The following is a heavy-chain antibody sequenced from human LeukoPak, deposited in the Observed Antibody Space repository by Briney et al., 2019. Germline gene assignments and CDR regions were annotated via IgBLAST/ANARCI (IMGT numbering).Heavy chain of an antibody. CDR2: IIPILGIA. V-gene: IGHV1-69*04. J-gene: IGHJ5*02. D-gene: IGHD2-2*01. CDR1: GGTFSSYA. Sequence: WASVKVSCKASGGTFSSYAISWVRQAPGQGLEWMGRIIPILGIANYAQKFQGRVTITADKSTGTAYMELSSLRSEDTAVYYCARVGCSSTSCYGDWFDPWGQGTLVTVSS. CDR3: ARVGCSSTSCYGDWFDP.